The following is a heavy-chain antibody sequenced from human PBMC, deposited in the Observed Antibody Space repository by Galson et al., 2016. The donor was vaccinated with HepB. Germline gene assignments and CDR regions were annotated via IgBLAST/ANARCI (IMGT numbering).Heavy chain of an antibody. CDR2: IYFSVTT. V-gene: IGHV4-59*01. CDR3: ARFGGSRNAFDV. CDR1: GGSIGTYY. Sequence: LSLTCSISGGSIGTYYWSWIRQPPGEGLEWIGYIYFSVTTNYNPSLKSRVTISGDTSKKQFSLKLRSVTAADTALYYCARFGGSRNAFDVWGQGTMVTVSS. D-gene: IGHD3-16*01. J-gene: IGHJ3*01.